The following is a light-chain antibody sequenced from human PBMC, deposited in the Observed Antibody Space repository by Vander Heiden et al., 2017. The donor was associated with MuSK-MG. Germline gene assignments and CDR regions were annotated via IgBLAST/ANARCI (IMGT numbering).Light chain of an antibody. Sequence: DIQMTQSPSSLSASVGDRVTITCRASQSISSYLNWYQQKPGKAPKLLIYAASSLQSGVPSRFSGSGSGTDFTLTISRLQPEDFATYYGQQSYSPFTFGHGTKVDIK. J-gene: IGKJ3*01. CDR1: QSISSY. V-gene: IGKV1-39*01. CDR2: AAS. CDR3: QQSYSPFT.